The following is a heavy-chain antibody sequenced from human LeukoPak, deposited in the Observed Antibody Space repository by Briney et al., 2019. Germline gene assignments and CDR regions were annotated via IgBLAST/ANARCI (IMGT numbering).Heavy chain of an antibody. CDR2: ISSSGSTI. CDR1: GFTFSSYE. CDR3: ARDAYYYDSQVDY. D-gene: IGHD3-22*01. Sequence: AGGSLRFSCAASGFTFSSYEMNWVRQAPGKGLEWVSYISSSGSTIYYADSVKGRFTISRDNAKNSLYLQMNSLRAEDTAVYYCARDAYYYDSQVDYWGQGTLVTVSS. J-gene: IGHJ4*02. V-gene: IGHV3-48*03.